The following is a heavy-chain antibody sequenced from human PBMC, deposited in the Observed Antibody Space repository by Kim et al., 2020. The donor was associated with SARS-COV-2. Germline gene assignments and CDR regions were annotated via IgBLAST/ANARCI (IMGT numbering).Heavy chain of an antibody. V-gene: IGHV3-11*06. D-gene: IGHD1-1*01. J-gene: IGHJ6*02. CDR3: ARERYPGTTGYYYYGMDV. Sequence: GRFTISRDNAKNSLYLQMNSLRAEDTAVYYCARERYPGTTGYYYYGMDVWGQGTTVTVSS.